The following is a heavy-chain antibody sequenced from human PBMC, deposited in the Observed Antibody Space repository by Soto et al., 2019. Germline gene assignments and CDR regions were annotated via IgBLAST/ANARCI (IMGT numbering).Heavy chain of an antibody. CDR2: ISAGHGNT. Sequence: ASVKVSCKASGYTFTNYAIQWVRQAPGQRLEWMGWISAGHGNTKYSQKFQGRVTMTRDTSATTVYMDLSSLMSEDTAVYYCARDSGYYLVDNWGQGTLVTVSS. CDR3: ARDSGYYLVDN. D-gene: IGHD5-12*01. V-gene: IGHV1-3*01. CDR1: GYTFTNYA. J-gene: IGHJ4*02.